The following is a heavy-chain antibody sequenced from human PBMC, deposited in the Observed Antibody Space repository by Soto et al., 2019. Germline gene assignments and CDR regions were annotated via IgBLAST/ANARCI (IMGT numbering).Heavy chain of an antibody. Sequence: QVQLVESGGGVVQPGRSLRLSCAASGFTFSSYAMHWVRQAPGKGLEWVAVISYDGSNKYYADSVKGRFTISRDNSKNTLYLQMNSLRAEDTAVYYCARERGGGGYYYGMDGWGQGTTVTVSS. CDR3: ARERGGGGYYYGMDG. CDR2: ISYDGSNK. J-gene: IGHJ6*02. V-gene: IGHV3-30-3*01. CDR1: GFTFSSYA. D-gene: IGHD3-16*01.